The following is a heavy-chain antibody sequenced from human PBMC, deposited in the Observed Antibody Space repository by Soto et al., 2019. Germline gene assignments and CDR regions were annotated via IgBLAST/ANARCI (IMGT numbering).Heavy chain of an antibody. D-gene: IGHD5-12*01. J-gene: IGHJ5*01. V-gene: IGHV3-23*01. CDR1: GFTFSSYA. CDR2: ISGSGGST. CDR3: AKREGGGEWLRFGHGGWFDY. Sequence: EVQLLESGGGLVQPGGSLRLSCAASGFTFSSYAMSWVRQAPGKGLEWVSAISGSGGSTYYADSVKGRFTISRDNYKNPLYLQMNSLRDEDTAVYYCAKREGGGEWLRFGHGGWFDYWGQGTLVTVSS.